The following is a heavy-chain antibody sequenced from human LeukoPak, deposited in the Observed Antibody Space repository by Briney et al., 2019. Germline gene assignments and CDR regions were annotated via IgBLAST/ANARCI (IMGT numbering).Heavy chain of an antibody. Sequence: PGGSLRLSCAASGFTFSSYGMHWVRQAPGKGLEWVAVISYDGSNKYYADSVKGRFTISRDNSKNTLYLQMNSLRAEDTAVYYCARLTPPSRLPMSEHSYGHFDYWGQGTLVTVSS. CDR1: GFTFSSYG. CDR2: ISYDGSNK. V-gene: IGHV3-30*03. J-gene: IGHJ4*02. D-gene: IGHD5-18*01. CDR3: ARLTPPSRLPMSEHSYGHFDY.